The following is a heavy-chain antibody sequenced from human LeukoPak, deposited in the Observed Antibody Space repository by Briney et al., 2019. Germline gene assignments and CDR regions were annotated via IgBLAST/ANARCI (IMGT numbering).Heavy chain of an antibody. V-gene: IGHV4-61*02. J-gene: IGHJ4*02. D-gene: IGHD7-27*01. CDR1: GGSISSGSYY. CDR2: IYTSGST. CDR3: AREDGDGG. Sequence: SETLSLTCTVSGGSISSGSYYWSWIRQPAGKGLEWIGRIYTSGSTNYNPSLKSRVTISVDTSKNQFSLKLSSVTAADTAVYYCAREDGDGGWGQGTLVTVSS.